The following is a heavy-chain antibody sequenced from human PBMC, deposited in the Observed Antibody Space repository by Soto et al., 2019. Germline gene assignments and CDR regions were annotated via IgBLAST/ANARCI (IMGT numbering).Heavy chain of an antibody. Sequence: PGGSLRLSCAAPGFTVSSNYMSWVRQAPGKGLEWVSVIYSGGSTYYADSVKGRFTISRDNSKNTLYLQMNSLRAEDTAVYYCARDSNTVHIHFFAYWGQGTLVTVSS. CDR3: ARDSNTVHIHFFAY. CDR2: IYSGGST. J-gene: IGHJ4*02. CDR1: GFTVSSNY. V-gene: IGHV3-53*01. D-gene: IGHD3-3*02.